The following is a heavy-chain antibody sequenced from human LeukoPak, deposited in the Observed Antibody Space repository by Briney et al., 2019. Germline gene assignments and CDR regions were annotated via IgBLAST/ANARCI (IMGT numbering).Heavy chain of an antibody. J-gene: IGHJ4*02. CDR2: IKQDGSQK. V-gene: IGHV3-7*03. D-gene: IGHD5-24*01. CDR3: ASAARQRWLQIDY. Sequence: PGESLRRSCAASGFTFSSYWMNWVRQAPGKGLEWVANIKQDGSQKYYVDSVKGRFTISRDNAKNSLYLQMDSLRAEDTAVYYCASAARQRWLQIDYWGQGTLVTVSP. CDR1: GFTFSSYW.